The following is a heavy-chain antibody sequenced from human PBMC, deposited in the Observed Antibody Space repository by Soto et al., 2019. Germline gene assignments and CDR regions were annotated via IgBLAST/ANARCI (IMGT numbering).Heavy chain of an antibody. Sequence: PGGSLRLSCVASGFTFSDYWMTWVRQAPGKGLEWVANIKQDADEKYYLDSVKGRFTISRDNAKNSLFLQMNSLRADDTAVYFCARERHPDYWGQGTLVTVSS. CDR3: ARERHPDY. J-gene: IGHJ4*02. CDR2: IKQDADEK. V-gene: IGHV3-7*01. CDR1: GFTFSDYW.